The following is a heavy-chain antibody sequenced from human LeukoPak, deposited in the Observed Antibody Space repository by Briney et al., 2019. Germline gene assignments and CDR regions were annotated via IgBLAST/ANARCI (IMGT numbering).Heavy chain of an antibody. V-gene: IGHV4-39*01. CDR2: IYYSEST. D-gene: IGHD2-15*01. Sequence: SETLSLTCTVSGGSISTNTYSWGWIRQTPGKGLEWIGSIYYSESTYYNPSLRSRVTISIDTSKSQFSLKLRSVTAADTAVYYCARHRTQQRLLLNWFDPWGQGTLVTVSS. CDR1: GGSISTNTYS. J-gene: IGHJ5*02. CDR3: ARHRTQQRLLLNWFDP.